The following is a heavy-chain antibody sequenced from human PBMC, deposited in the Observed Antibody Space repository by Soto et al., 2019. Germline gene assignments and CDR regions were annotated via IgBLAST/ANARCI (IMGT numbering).Heavy chain of an antibody. J-gene: IGHJ4*02. CDR2: IYYSGST. V-gene: IGHV4-39*01. Sequence: SETLSLTRTVSGGSISSSSYYWGWIRQPPGKGLEWIGSIYYSGSTYYNPSLKSRVTISVDTSKNQFSLKLSSVTAADTAVYYCARNGGRFFDYWGPGTLVTVSS. CDR3: ARNGGRFFDY. CDR1: GGSISSSSYY. D-gene: IGHD2-8*01.